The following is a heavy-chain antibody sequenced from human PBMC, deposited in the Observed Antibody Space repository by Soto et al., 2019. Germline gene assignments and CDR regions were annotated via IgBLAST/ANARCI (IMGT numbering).Heavy chain of an antibody. V-gene: IGHV1-18*01. J-gene: IGHJ6*02. Sequence: QVQLVQSGAEVKKAGASVKVSCKASGYTFSSYGISWVRQAPGQGLEWMGWISDYNGNTHYAQKFQGRLIMTTDPSTRKAYMELRSLRSDDTAGYFCAREGYYSGSGTYSPPRYYGMDVWGQGTTVTVSS. CDR1: GYTFSSYG. CDR2: ISDYNGNT. D-gene: IGHD3-10*01. CDR3: AREGYYSGSGTYSPPRYYGMDV.